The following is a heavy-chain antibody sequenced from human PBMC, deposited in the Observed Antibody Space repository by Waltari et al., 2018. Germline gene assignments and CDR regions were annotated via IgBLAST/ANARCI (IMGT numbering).Heavy chain of an antibody. V-gene: IGHV3-33*06. Sequence: QVQLVESGGGVVQPGRSLRLSCAASGFTFISYVMPWVRQAPGKGLEWVAVIWYDGSNKYYADSVKGRFTISRDNSKNTLYLQMNSLRAEDTAVYYCAKAVGATAFDYWGQGTLVTVSS. CDR2: IWYDGSNK. D-gene: IGHD1-26*01. CDR1: GFTFISYV. CDR3: AKAVGATAFDY. J-gene: IGHJ4*02.